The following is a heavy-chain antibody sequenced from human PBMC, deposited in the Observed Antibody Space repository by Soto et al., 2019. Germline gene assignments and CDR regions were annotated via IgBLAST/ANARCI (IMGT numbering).Heavy chain of an antibody. CDR2: IGTAGDT. Sequence: GGSLRLSCAASGFTVSSNYMSWVRQAPGKGLEWVSVIGTAGDTYYPGSVKGRFIISRDNSKNIVHLQMNSLRSEDTALYYCTKDSTTPHYFDYWGQGTPVTVSS. CDR3: TKDSTTPHYFDY. J-gene: IGHJ4*02. D-gene: IGHD4-17*01. V-gene: IGHV3-53*05. CDR1: GFTVSSNY.